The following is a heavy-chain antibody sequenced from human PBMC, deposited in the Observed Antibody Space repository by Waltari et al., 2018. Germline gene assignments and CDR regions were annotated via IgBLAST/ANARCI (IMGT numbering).Heavy chain of an antibody. J-gene: IGHJ3*02. D-gene: IGHD6-19*01. CDR2: SYYSGST. V-gene: IGHV4-39*01. CDR1: GGSISSSSYY. Sequence: QLQLQESGPGLVKPSETLSLTCTVSGGSISSSSYYWGWIRQPPGKGLEWIGSSYYSGSTYYNPSLKSRVTISVDTSKNQFSLKLSSVTAADTAVYYCASPGGAVAGTGAFDIWGQGTMVTVSS. CDR3: ASPGGAVAGTGAFDI.